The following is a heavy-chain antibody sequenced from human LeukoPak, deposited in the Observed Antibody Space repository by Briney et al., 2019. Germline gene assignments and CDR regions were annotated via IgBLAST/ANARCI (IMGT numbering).Heavy chain of an antibody. J-gene: IGHJ3*02. CDR2: IYYSGGT. CDR3: ARRANAFDI. CDR1: GGSISSYY. Sequence: SETLSLTCTVSGGSISSYYWSWIRQPPGKGLEWIGYIYYSGGTNYNPSLKSRVTISVDTSKNQFSLKLSSVTAADTAVYYCARRANAFDIWGQGTMVTVSS. V-gene: IGHV4-59*01.